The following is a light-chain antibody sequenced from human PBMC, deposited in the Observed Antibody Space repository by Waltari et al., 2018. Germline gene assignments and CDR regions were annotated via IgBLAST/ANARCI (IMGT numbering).Light chain of an antibody. CDR3: QSYDSSLSGWV. J-gene: IGLJ2*01. CDR2: GNS. V-gene: IGLV1-40*01. Sequence: QSVLTQPPSVSGAPGQRVTISCTGSSSNIGAAFAVNWYQQLPGTAPKLLIYGNSNRPSGVPDRFSGSKSGASASLAFTGLQAEDEAVYYCQSYDSSLSGWVFGGGTKLTVL. CDR1: SSNIGAAFA.